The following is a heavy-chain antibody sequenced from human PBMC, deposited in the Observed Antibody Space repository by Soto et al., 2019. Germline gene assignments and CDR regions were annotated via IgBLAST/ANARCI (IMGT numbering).Heavy chain of an antibody. CDR2: ISYDGSNK. V-gene: IGHV3-30*18. D-gene: IGHD6-13*01. CDR1: GFTFSTYG. Sequence: QVQLVESGGGVVQPGRSLRLSCAASGFTFSTYGMHWVRQAPGKGLEWVALISYDGSNKYYTDSVKGRFTISRDNSKNTLYLQMNSLRAEDTAVYYCAKDRRIAAPGRVVDYWGQGTLVTVSS. J-gene: IGHJ4*02. CDR3: AKDRRIAAPGRVVDY.